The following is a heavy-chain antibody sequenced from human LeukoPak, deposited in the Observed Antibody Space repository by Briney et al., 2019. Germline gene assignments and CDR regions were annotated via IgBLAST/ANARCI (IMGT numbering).Heavy chain of an antibody. Sequence: GGSLRLSCVASGFTFSRYGMHWVRQAPGKGLEWVAVISYDGSNKYYADSVKGRFTISRDNSKNTLYLQMNSLRAEDTAVYYCARSGNPMVYAPNRGAFDIWGQGTMVTVSS. CDR2: ISYDGSNK. D-gene: IGHD2-8*01. CDR3: ARSGNPMVYAPNRGAFDI. V-gene: IGHV3-30*19. CDR1: GFTFSRYG. J-gene: IGHJ3*02.